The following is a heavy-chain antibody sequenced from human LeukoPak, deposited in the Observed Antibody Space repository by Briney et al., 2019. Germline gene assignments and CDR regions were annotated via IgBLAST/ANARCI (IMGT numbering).Heavy chain of an antibody. Sequence: SETLSLTCAVSGGSFSGYYWTWIRQPPGKGLEWIGEINHSGSTNYNPSLKSRVTISVDTSKNQFSLKLSSVTAADTAVYYCARFSRFTGYNWFDPWGQGTLVTVSS. J-gene: IGHJ5*02. CDR3: ARFSRFTGYNWFDP. CDR1: GGSFSGYY. V-gene: IGHV4-34*01. D-gene: IGHD3-3*01. CDR2: INHSGST.